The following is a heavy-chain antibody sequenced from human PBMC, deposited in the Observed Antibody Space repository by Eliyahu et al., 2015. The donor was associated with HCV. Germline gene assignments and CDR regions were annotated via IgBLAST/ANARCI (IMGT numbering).Heavy chain of an antibody. Sequence: QVQLVESGGGVVQPGRSLRLSCAASGFTFSSXGMHWVRQAPGKGLEWVAVIWYDGSNKYYADSVKGRFTISRDNSKNTLYLQMNSPRAEDTAVYYCARTSRVYATNTPLGYWGQGTLVTVSS. CDR3: ARTSRVYATNTPLGY. J-gene: IGHJ4*02. V-gene: IGHV3-33*01. CDR2: IWYDGSNK. D-gene: IGHD2-8*01. CDR1: GFTFSSXG.